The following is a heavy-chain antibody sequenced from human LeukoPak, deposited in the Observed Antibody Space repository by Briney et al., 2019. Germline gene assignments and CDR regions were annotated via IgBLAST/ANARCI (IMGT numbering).Heavy chain of an antibody. V-gene: IGHV4-39*01. Sequence: SETLSLTCTVSGDSISNGNYYWGWIRQPPGKGLEWIGSLYYSGTTYYSPSLESRVTISLAKSNNQISLKLNSVTAADTSVYCCVRLRRDLQLVTDYWGQGTLVTVSP. J-gene: IGHJ4*02. D-gene: IGHD6-13*01. CDR2: LYYSGTT. CDR3: VRLRRDLQLVTDY. CDR1: GDSISNGNYY.